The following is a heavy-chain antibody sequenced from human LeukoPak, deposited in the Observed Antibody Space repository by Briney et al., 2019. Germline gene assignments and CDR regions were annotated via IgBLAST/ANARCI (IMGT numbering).Heavy chain of an antibody. CDR1: GGSFSGYS. CDR3: ARVRRGSGSQYYYHYYGMDV. CDR2: INHSGST. D-gene: IGHD3-10*01. V-gene: IGHV4-34*01. Sequence: PSETLSLTCAVYGGSFSGYSWSWIRQPPGKGLEWIGEINHSGSTNYNPSLKSRGTISVDTSKNQLSLKMSSVTAADTAVYSCARVRRGSGSQYYYHYYGMDVWGQGTTVTVSS. J-gene: IGHJ6*02.